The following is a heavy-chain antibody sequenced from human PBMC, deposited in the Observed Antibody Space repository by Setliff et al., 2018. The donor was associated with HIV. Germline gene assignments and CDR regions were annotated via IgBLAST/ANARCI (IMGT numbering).Heavy chain of an antibody. Sequence: SETLSLTCVVSGYSFSSGSYWGWIRQPPGKGLEWIGKVYQRGSTDYNPSPKRRVTISVDTSKNQFSLKLNSVTAADTAVYYCARRSAAGNYFDYWGQGTLVTVSS. CDR2: VYQRGST. D-gene: IGHD6-13*01. V-gene: IGHV4-38-2*01. J-gene: IGHJ4*02. CDR1: GYSFSSGSY. CDR3: ARRSAAGNYFDY.